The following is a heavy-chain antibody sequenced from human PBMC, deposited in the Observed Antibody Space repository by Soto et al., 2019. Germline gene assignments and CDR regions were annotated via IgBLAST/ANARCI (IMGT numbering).Heavy chain of an antibody. CDR3: ARGASAVLSNYYYYYMDV. Sequence: EVQLVESGGGLVQPGGSLRLSCAASGFTFSSYDMHWVRQATGKGLEWVSAIGTAGDTYYPGSVKGRFTISRENAKNSLYLQMNSLRAGDTAVYYCARGASAVLSNYYYYYMDVWGKGTTVTVSS. D-gene: IGHD6-6*01. J-gene: IGHJ6*03. CDR2: IGTAGDT. V-gene: IGHV3-13*01. CDR1: GFTFSSYD.